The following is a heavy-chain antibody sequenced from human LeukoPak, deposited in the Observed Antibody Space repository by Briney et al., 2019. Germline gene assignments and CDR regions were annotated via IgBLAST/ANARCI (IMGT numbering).Heavy chain of an antibody. CDR2: INHRRST. J-gene: IGHJ4*02. Sequence: SETLSLTCAVYGGSFSGYYWSWIRQPPGKGLEWIGEINHRRSTNYNPSLKSRVTMSVDTSKNQFSLNLSSVTAADTAVYYCAVIPPAVDDYWGQGTLVTVSS. D-gene: IGHD2-2*01. V-gene: IGHV4-34*01. CDR3: AVIPPAVDDY. CDR1: GGSFSGYY.